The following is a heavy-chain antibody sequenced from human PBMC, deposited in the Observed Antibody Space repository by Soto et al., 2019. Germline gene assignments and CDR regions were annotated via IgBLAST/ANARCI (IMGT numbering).Heavy chain of an antibody. CDR1: GFSLTTSGVG. J-gene: IGHJ4*02. CDR2: IYWDDDK. D-gene: IGHD3-3*01. CDR3: AHRILRTVFGLVTTTAIYFDF. V-gene: IGHV2-5*02. Sequence: QITLNESGPPVVKPAETLTLTCTFSGFSLTTSGVGVGWIRQSPGKAPEWLALIYWDDDKRYSASLKSRLTITKDTAKNQVVLTMASVDPADTATYYCAHRILRTVFGLVTTTAIYFDFWGQGTPVVVSP.